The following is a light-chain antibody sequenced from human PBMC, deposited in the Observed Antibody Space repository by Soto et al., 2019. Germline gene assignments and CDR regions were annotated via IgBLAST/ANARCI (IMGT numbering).Light chain of an antibody. CDR2: AAS. CDR1: QSVNSN. V-gene: IGKV3-15*01. CDR3: QQYDSCPT. J-gene: IGKJ1*01. Sequence: EIVMTQSPATLSVSPGERATLSCRASQSVNSNLAWYQQKPGQAPRLLMSAASTRATDVPARFSGSGSGTEFTLTISSLQSEDVALYDCQQYDSCPTFSQGTKVEIK.